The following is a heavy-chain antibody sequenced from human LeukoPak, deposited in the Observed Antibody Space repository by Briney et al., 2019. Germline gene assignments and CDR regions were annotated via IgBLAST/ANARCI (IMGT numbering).Heavy chain of an antibody. CDR2: IRSRPNNYAT. D-gene: IGHD3-10*01. CDR1: GFTFSGAA. J-gene: IGHJ4*02. V-gene: IGHV3-73*01. Sequence: QSGGSLRLSCAASGFTFSGAAIHWVRQASGKGLEWVGHIRSRPNNYATTYAASVKGRFTISRDDSKNTAYLQMTSLKTEDTAVYYCLHYGSGSYSTGHWGQGTLVTVSS. CDR3: LHYGSGSYSTGH.